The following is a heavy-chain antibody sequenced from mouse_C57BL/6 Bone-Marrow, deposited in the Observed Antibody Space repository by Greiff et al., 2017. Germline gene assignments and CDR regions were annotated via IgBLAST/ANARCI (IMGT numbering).Heavy chain of an antibody. Sequence: QVQLQQSGPGLVQPSQSLSITCTVSGFSLTSYGVHWVRQSPGKGLEWLGVIWSGGSTDYNAAFISRLSISKDNSKSQFFFKRNSLQADDTAIYYCARRPYGSSYDWYFDVWGTGTTVTVSS. D-gene: IGHD1-1*01. CDR2: IWSGGST. V-gene: IGHV2-2*01. CDR1: GFSLTSYG. CDR3: ARRPYGSSYDWYFDV. J-gene: IGHJ1*03.